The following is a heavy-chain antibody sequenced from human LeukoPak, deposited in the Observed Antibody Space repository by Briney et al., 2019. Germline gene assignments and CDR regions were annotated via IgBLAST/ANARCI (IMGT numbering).Heavy chain of an antibody. CDR3: ARAGSSGVNLDY. CDR1: GGSISSYY. J-gene: IGHJ4*02. Sequence: NPSETLSLTCTVSGGSISSYYWSWIRQLPGKGLEWIGYIYYSGSTNYNPSLKSRVTISVDTSKNQFSLKLSSVTAADTAVYYCARAGSSGVNLDYWGQGTLVTVSS. D-gene: IGHD3-22*01. V-gene: IGHV4-59*01. CDR2: IYYSGST.